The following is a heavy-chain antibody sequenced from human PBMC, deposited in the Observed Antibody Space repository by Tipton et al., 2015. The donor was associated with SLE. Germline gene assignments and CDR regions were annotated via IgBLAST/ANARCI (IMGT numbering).Heavy chain of an antibody. V-gene: IGHV4-59*11. J-gene: IGHJ4*02. D-gene: IGHD3-22*01. CDR2: THYNGNT. CDR3: ASIGVQYYDINGFYSSFDY. CDR1: GVSISSHY. Sequence: TLSLTCTVSGVSISSHYWTWIRQPPGKGLEWIGYTHYNGNTNHNPSPKSRGTISMDTSKNQFSLQLTSVTAADTAVYYCASIGVQYYDINGFYSSFDYWGQGTLVTVSS.